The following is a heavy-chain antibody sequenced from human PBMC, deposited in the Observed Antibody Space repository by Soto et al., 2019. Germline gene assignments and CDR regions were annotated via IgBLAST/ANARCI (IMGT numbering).Heavy chain of an antibody. CDR3: ARGRRITMIVVVINKPFDY. J-gene: IGHJ4*02. Sequence: QVQLQQWGAGLLKPSETLSLTCAVYGGSFSGYYWSWIRLPPGKGLEWIGEINHSGSTNYNPSLKSRVTISVDTSKNQFSLKLSSVTAADTAVYYCARGRRITMIVVVINKPFDYWGQGTLVTVSS. CDR1: GGSFSGYY. D-gene: IGHD3-22*01. CDR2: INHSGST. V-gene: IGHV4-34*01.